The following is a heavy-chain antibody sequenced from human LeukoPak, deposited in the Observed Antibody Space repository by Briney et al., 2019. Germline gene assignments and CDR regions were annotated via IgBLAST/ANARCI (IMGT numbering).Heavy chain of an antibody. CDR3: AKDFSSSGWYEYYFDY. V-gene: IGHV3-21*04. D-gene: IGHD6-19*01. CDR1: GFTFSSYG. CDR2: ISSSSSYI. Sequence: PGGSLRLSCAASGFTFSSYGMNWVRQAPGKGLEWVSSISSSSSYIYYADSVKGRFTISRDNAKNSLYLQMNSLRAEDTAVYYCAKDFSSSGWYEYYFDYWGQGTLVTVSS. J-gene: IGHJ4*02.